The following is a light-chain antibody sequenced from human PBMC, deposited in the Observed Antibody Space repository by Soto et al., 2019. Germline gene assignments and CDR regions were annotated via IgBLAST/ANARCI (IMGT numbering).Light chain of an antibody. CDR3: MQGTHWGTWT. CDR2: KVS. Sequence: DVVMTQSPLSLPVTLGQPASISCRSSLSLVYSDGNTYLNWFQQRPGQSPRRLIYKVSNRDSGVPDRFTGSGSGTDFTLKISRVEAEDVGVYYCMQGTHWGTWTFGQGTKVEIK. J-gene: IGKJ1*01. V-gene: IGKV2-30*01. CDR1: LSLVYSDGNTY.